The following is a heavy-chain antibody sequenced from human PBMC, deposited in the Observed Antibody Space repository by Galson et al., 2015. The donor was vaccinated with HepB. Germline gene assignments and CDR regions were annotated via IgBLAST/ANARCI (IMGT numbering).Heavy chain of an antibody. CDR1: GFTFSSYW. D-gene: IGHD2-2*01. CDR3: ARDDCSSTSCHRNYYYGMGV. Sequence: SLRLSCAASGFTFSSYWMHWVRQAPGKGLVWVSRINSDGSSTSYADSVKGRFTISRDNVKNTLYLQMNSLRAEDTAVYYCARDDCSSTSCHRNYYYGMGVWGQGTTVTVSS. V-gene: IGHV3-74*01. CDR2: INSDGSST. J-gene: IGHJ6*02.